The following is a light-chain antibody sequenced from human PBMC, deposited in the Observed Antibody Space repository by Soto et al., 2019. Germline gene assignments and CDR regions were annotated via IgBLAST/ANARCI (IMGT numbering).Light chain of an antibody. Sequence: QSALTXPASVSGSPGQSITISCTGTSSDVGGYNYVSWYQQHPGKAPKLMIYDVSNRPSGVSNRFSGSKSGNTASLTISGLQAEDEADYYCSSYTSSSTLYVFGTGTKV. J-gene: IGLJ1*01. CDR3: SSYTSSSTLYV. V-gene: IGLV2-14*01. CDR1: SSDVGGYNY. CDR2: DVS.